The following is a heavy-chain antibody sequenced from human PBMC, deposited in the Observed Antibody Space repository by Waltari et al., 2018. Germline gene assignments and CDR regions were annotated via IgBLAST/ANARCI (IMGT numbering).Heavy chain of an antibody. J-gene: IGHJ4*02. Sequence: EVQLVESGGGLVQPGGSLRLSCAASGFTFSSYSMNWVRQAPGKGREWVSYISSSSSTINYADAVKSRFTTSRENAKNSLYLQMNSLRAEETAVYYCGRDRGYDIMTGKGGGAFDYWGQGTLVTVSS. CDR1: GFTFSSYS. V-gene: IGHV3-48*04. D-gene: IGHD3-9*01. CDR3: GRDRGYDIMTGKGGGAFDY. CDR2: ISSSSSTI.